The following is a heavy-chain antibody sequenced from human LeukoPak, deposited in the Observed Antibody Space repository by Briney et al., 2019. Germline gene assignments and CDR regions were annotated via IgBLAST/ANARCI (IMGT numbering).Heavy chain of an antibody. V-gene: IGHV3-30-3*01. D-gene: IGHD6-13*01. CDR2: VSFDGSNK. CDR3: ARDSGQLAYHGMDV. J-gene: IGHJ6*02. Sequence: GGSLRLSCTASGFTFRIYAMHWVRQAPGKGLEWVAVVSFDGSNKYYADSVKGRFIISRDISKNTLYLQMNSLRAEDTALYYCARDSGQLAYHGMDVWGQGTTVTVSS. CDR1: GFTFRIYA.